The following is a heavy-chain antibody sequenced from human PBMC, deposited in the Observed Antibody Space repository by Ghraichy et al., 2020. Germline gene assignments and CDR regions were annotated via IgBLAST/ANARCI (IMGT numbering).Heavy chain of an antibody. Sequence: GESLRLSCAASGFTFSSYAMHWVRQAPGKGLEYVSAISSNGGSTYYANSVKGRFTISRDNSKNTLYLQMGSLRAEDMAVYYCARSSLSSSWYLSYYYYYYMDVWGKGTTVTVSS. V-gene: IGHV3-64*01. J-gene: IGHJ6*03. CDR3: ARSSLSSSWYLSYYYYYYMDV. CDR2: ISSNGGST. CDR1: GFTFSSYA. D-gene: IGHD6-13*01.